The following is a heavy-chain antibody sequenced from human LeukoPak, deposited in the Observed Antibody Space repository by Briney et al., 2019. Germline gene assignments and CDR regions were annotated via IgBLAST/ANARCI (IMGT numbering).Heavy chain of an antibody. CDR1: GVTFRSYW. D-gene: IGHD3-16*01. Sequence: GGSLRLSCAASGVTFRSYWMPWVRQAPGKGLVWVSTINSSGDHTCYADSVKGRFTISRDNAKNSPYLQMNSLRADDTAVYYCARDXMITAYAFDXXXQGTMVTVSS. CDR3: ARDXMITAYAFDX. V-gene: IGHV3-21*01. CDR2: INSSGDHT. J-gene: IGHJ3*02.